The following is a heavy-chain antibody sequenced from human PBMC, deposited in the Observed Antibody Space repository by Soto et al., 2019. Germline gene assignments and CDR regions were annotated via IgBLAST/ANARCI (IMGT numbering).Heavy chain of an antibody. Sequence: VQLLESGGGLVQPGGSLRLSCAASGFTFSSYAMSWVRQAPGKGLEWVSAISGSGGSTYYADSVKGRFTISRDNSKNTLYLQMNSLRAEDTAVYYCAKDTRHIVVVVAATPTNFDYWGQGTLVTVSS. D-gene: IGHD2-15*01. J-gene: IGHJ4*02. CDR3: AKDTRHIVVVVAATPTNFDY. CDR2: ISGSGGST. CDR1: GFTFSSYA. V-gene: IGHV3-23*01.